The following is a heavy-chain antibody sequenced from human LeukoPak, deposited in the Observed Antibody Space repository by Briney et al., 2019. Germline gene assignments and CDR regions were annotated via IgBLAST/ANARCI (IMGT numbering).Heavy chain of an antibody. J-gene: IGHJ4*02. CDR1: GFIVSNSY. V-gene: IGHV3-53*01. Sequence: GGSLRLSCAASGFIVSNSYMSWVRQAPGKGLEWVSTIYSVGSTYYADSVKGRFTISRDNSKNTLYLQMNSLRAEDTAVYYCAKSRSGNYYKFDQWGQGTLVTVSS. D-gene: IGHD3-10*01. CDR2: IYSVGST. CDR3: AKSRSGNYYKFDQ.